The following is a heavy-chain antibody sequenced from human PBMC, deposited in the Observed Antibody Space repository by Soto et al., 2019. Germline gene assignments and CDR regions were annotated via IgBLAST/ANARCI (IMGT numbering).Heavy chain of an antibody. J-gene: IGHJ2*01. D-gene: IGHD3-10*01. Sequence: KGHEWVSAIIGSDGSTYYADCVKGRFTISRDNSQNTLYLQMNSLRAEDTAVYYCAKDYYGSGSFSVFQAEDGIRYVRSVSAFLLNRSSDL. CDR3: AKDYYGSGSFSVFQAEDGIRYVRSVSAFLLNRSSDL. V-gene: IGHV3-23*01. CDR2: IIGSDGST.